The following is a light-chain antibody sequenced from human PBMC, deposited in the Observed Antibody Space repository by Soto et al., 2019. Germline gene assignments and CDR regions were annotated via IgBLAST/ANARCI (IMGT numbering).Light chain of an antibody. CDR2: GAS. Sequence: PGERATLSCRASQSVSSNYFAWYQQKPGQAPRLLIYGASTRATGIPARFSGSGSGTEFTLTISRLQSEDFAVYYCQQYNSWSPITFGQGTRLEN. V-gene: IGKV3-15*01. CDR3: QQYNSWSPIT. CDR1: QSVSSNY. J-gene: IGKJ5*01.